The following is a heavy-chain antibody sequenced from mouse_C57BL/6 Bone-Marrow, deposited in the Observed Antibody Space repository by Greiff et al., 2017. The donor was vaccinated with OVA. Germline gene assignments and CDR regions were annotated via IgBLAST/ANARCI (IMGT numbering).Heavy chain of an antibody. J-gene: IGHJ2*01. V-gene: IGHV1-54*01. CDR2: INPGSGGT. CDR1: GYAFTNYL. Sequence: QVQLQQSGAELVRPGTSVKVSCKASGYAFTNYLIEWVKQRPGQGLEWIGVINPGSGGTNYNEKFKGKATLTADKSSSTAYMQLSSLTSEDSAVYFCARGGYYYVQGDFDYWGQGTTLTVSS. CDR3: ARGGYYYVQGDFDY. D-gene: IGHD1-1*01.